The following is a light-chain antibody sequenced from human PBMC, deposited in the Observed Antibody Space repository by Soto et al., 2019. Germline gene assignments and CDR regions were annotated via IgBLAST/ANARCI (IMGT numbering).Light chain of an antibody. CDR1: QSISVS. CDR3: QQYDKYST. J-gene: IGKJ1*01. CDR2: DAS. V-gene: IGKV1-5*01. Sequence: IQMTQSHSTLSASVGDTVTITCRASQSISVSLAWYQQKPGKAPNLLIYDASTLQGGVPSRFSGSGSGTEFTLTVTSLQPEDFATYFCQQYDKYSTFGHGTKV.